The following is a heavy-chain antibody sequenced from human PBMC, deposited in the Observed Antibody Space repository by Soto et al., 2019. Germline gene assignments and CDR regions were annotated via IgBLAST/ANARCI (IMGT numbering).Heavy chain of an antibody. V-gene: IGHV4-30-2*01. D-gene: IGHD2-21*02. J-gene: IGHJ3*02. CDR1: GGSISSGGYS. CDR3: ARGAYCGGDCYDAFDI. Sequence: LSLTCAVSGGSISSGGYSWSWIRQPPGKGLEWIGYIYHSGSTYYNPSLKSRVTISVDRSKNQFSLKLSSVTAADTAVYYCARGAYCGGDCYDAFDIWGQGTMVTVSS. CDR2: IYHSGST.